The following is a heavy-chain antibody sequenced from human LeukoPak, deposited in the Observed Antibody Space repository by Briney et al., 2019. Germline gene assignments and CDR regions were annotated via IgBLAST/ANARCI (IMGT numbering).Heavy chain of an antibody. J-gene: IGHJ6*02. Sequence: ASVKVSCKASGYTFTSYGISWVRQAPGQGLEWMGWISAYNGNTNYAQKLQGRVTMTTDTSTSTAYMELRSLRSDDTAVYYCARLCPRDILTGYLPYYYGMDVWGQGNPGHRLL. D-gene: IGHD3-9*01. CDR2: ISAYNGNT. V-gene: IGHV1-18*01. CDR1: GYTFTSYG. CDR3: ARLCPRDILTGYLPYYYGMDV.